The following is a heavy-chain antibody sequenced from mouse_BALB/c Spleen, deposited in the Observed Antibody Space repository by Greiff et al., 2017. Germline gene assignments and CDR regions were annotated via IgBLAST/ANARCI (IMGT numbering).Heavy chain of an antibody. CDR2: IYPGDGDT. CDR1: GYAFSSYW. V-gene: IGHV1-80*01. J-gene: IGHJ4*01. Sequence: QVQLKESGAELVRPGSSVKISCKASGYAFSSYWMNWVKQRPGQGLEWIGQIYPGDGDTNYNGKFKGKATLTADKSSSTAYMQLSSLTSEDSAVYFCARGGLAGLRRGMDYWGQGTSVTVSS. D-gene: IGHD2-4*01. CDR3: ARGGLAGLRRGMDY.